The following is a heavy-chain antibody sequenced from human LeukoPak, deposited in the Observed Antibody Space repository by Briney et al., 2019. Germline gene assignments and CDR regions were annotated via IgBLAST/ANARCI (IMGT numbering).Heavy chain of an antibody. CDR3: ARGGWGAA. D-gene: IGHD1-26*01. Sequence: GGSLRLSCAASGFYFSPYGMHWVRQSPGKGLEWVALIWSDGKDKFYRDSVKGRFTISRDNSKNTLYLQMNSLRAEDTAVYYCARGGWGAAWGQGTMVTVSS. CDR1: GFYFSPYG. V-gene: IGHV3-33*01. J-gene: IGHJ3*01. CDR2: IWSDGKDK.